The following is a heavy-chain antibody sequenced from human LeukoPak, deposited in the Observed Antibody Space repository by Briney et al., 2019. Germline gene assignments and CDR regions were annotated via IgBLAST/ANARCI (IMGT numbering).Heavy chain of an antibody. CDR2: VWFDGSNE. Sequence: PGRSLRLSCAASGFTFSTYGMHWVRQAPGKGLEWVAVVWFDGSNEYYADSVKGRFSISRDNSKNTLYLQMNSLRAEDTAVYYWAREYCSSISCLFDYWGQGTLVTVSS. D-gene: IGHD2-2*01. J-gene: IGHJ4*02. V-gene: IGHV3-33*01. CDR3: AREYCSSISCLFDY. CDR1: GFTFSTYG.